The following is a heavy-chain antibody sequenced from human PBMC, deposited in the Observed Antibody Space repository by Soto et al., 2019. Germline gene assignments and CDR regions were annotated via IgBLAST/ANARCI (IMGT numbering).Heavy chain of an antibody. D-gene: IGHD6-25*01. V-gene: IGHV4-39*01. CDR2: IYFTGNT. CDR3: AGQTFTIAAASYGRSNWFDP. Sequence: SETLSLTCSASGGYFTSSSHFWGWVRQPPGKGLEWIGTIYFTGNTYYTPSLKSRLTMSIDTSKNEFSLRLNSVTAADTAVYYCAGQTFTIAAASYGRSNWFDPWGPGTLVTVSS. J-gene: IGHJ5*02. CDR1: GGYFTSSSHF.